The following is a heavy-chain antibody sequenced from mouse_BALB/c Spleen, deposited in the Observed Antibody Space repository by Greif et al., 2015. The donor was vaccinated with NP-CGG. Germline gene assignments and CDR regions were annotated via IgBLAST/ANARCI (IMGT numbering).Heavy chain of an antibody. D-gene: IGHD2-14*01. Sequence: EVKLVESGPELVKPGASVKISCKASGYTFTDYNMHWVKQSHGKSLEWIGYIYPYNGGTGYNQKFKSKATLTVDNSSSTAYMELRSLTSEDSAVYYCARWGYDFPWFAYWGQGTLVTVSA. J-gene: IGHJ3*01. CDR2: IYPYNGGT. V-gene: IGHV1S29*02. CDR3: ARWGYDFPWFAY. CDR1: GYTFTDYN.